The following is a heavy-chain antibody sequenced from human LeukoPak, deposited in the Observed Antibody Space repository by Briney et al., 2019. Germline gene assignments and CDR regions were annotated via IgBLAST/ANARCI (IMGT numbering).Heavy chain of an antibody. Sequence: ASVKVSCKASGYTFTGYYMHWVRQAPGQGLEWMGWINPNSGSTNYAQKFQGRVTMTRDTSISTAYMELSRLRSDDTAAYYCARDPRWFGELLYDYWGQGTLVTVSS. CDR3: ARDPRWFGELLYDY. V-gene: IGHV1-2*02. CDR2: INPNSGST. D-gene: IGHD3-10*01. J-gene: IGHJ4*02. CDR1: GYTFTGYY.